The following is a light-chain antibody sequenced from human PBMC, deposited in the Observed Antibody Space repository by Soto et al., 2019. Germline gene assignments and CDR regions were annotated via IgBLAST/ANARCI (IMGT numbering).Light chain of an antibody. V-gene: IGKV3-15*01. CDR2: GAS. CDR3: QQYNNWPPYT. J-gene: IGKJ2*01. Sequence: EIVVTQSPATLSVSPGGRATLSCRTSQSVSANLAWYQQKPGQAPRLLIYGASTRATGVPARFSGSGSGTEFTLTISSLQSEDFAVYYCQQYNNWPPYTFGQGTKLEI. CDR1: QSVSAN.